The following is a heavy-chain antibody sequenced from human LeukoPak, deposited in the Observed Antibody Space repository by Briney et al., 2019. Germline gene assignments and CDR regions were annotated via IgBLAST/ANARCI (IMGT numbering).Heavy chain of an antibody. Sequence: SETLSLTCTVSGDSISSYYWSWIRQPPGKGLEWIGYIYYSGSTNYNPSLKSRVTISVDTSKNQFSLKLSSVTAADTAVYYCARDGMAVAGSYWYFDLWGRGTLVTVSS. CDR3: ARDGMAVAGSYWYFDL. D-gene: IGHD6-19*01. CDR2: IYYSGST. V-gene: IGHV4-59*01. CDR1: GDSISSYY. J-gene: IGHJ2*01.